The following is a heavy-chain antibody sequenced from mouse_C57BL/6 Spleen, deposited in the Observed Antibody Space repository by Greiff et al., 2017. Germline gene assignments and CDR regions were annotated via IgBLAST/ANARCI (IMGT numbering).Heavy chain of an antibody. CDR3: ARQLRLRGFAY. J-gene: IGHJ3*01. V-gene: IGHV1-54*01. D-gene: IGHD3-2*02. Sequence: VQLQQSGAELVRPGTSVKVSCKASGYAFTNYLIEWVKQRPGQGLEWIGVINPGSGGTNYTEKFKGKATLTADKSSSTAYMQLSSLTSEDSAVYFCARQLRLRGFAYWGQGTLVTVSA. CDR2: INPGSGGT. CDR1: GYAFTNYL.